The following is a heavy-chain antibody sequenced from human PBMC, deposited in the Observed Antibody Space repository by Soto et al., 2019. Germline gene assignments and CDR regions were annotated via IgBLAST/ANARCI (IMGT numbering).Heavy chain of an antibody. V-gene: IGHV3-23*01. D-gene: IGHD3-22*01. CDR3: AKSRYSDSSGDFYDY. CDR2: IGGNGRTT. J-gene: IGHJ4*02. Sequence: EVQLLESGGGLVQPGGSLSLSCAASAFTFNNYAMSWVRQAPGKGLEWVSGIGGNGRTTYYADSVKGRFTISRDNSNNTLFLQMNSLRAEDTAVYYCAKSRYSDSSGDFYDYWGQGTLVTVSS. CDR1: AFTFNNYA.